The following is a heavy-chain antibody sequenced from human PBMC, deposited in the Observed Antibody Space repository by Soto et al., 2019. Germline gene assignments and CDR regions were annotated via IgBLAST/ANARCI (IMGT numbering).Heavy chain of an antibody. J-gene: IGHJ4*02. Sequence: PGGSLRLSCAASGFTFSTYAMSWVRQAPGKGLEWVSAISGSGDSTYYADSVKGRFTISRDNFKSTLYLHMNSLRAEDTAVYYCAKDLRGYRYGFSVPGYWGQGTLVTVSS. CDR3: AKDLRGYRYGFSVPGY. D-gene: IGHD5-18*01. V-gene: IGHV3-23*01. CDR1: GFTFSTYA. CDR2: ISGSGDST.